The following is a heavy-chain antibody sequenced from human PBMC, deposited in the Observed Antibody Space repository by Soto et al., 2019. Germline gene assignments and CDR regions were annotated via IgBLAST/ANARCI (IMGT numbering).Heavy chain of an antibody. V-gene: IGHV1-2*02. CDR3: ARDGVYSSGWYERGWFDP. D-gene: IGHD6-19*01. Sequence: QVQLVESGAEVKKPGASVKVSCKASGYTYTGYYMHWVRQAPGQGLEWMGWINPNSGGTNYAQKFQGRVTMTRDTSISTAYMELSRLRSVDTALYYCARDGVYSSGWYERGWFDPWGQGTLVTVSS. J-gene: IGHJ5*02. CDR2: INPNSGGT. CDR1: GYTYTGYY.